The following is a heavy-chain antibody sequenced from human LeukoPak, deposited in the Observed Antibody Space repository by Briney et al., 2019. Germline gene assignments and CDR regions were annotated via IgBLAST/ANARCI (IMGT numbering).Heavy chain of an antibody. J-gene: IGHJ4*02. CDR3: ARGEGLRYFDHDY. Sequence: GGSLRLSCAASGFTFSSYVMNWVRQAPGKGLEWVSSISSSSSYIYYADSVKGRFTISRDNAKNSLYLQMNSLRAEDTAVYYCARGEGLRYFDHDYWGQGTLVTVSS. V-gene: IGHV3-21*01. CDR2: ISSSSSYI. D-gene: IGHD3-9*01. CDR1: GFTFSSYV.